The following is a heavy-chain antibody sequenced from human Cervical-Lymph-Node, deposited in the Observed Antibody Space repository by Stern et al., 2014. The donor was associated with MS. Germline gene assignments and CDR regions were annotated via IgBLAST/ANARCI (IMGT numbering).Heavy chain of an antibody. V-gene: IGHV4-59*01. CDR3: ARETHCGGDCHSQTDAFDI. CDR1: GGSISSYY. J-gene: IGHJ3*02. D-gene: IGHD2-21*02. Sequence: QVQLVESGPGLVKPSETLSLTCTVSGGSISSYYWSWIRQPPGKGLEWIGYIYYSGSTNYNPSLKSRVTISVDTSKNQFSLKLSSVTAADTAVYYCARETHCGGDCHSQTDAFDIWGQGTMVTVSS. CDR2: IYYSGST.